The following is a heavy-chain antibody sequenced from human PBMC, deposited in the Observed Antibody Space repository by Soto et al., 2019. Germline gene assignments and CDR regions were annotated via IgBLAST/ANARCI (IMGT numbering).Heavy chain of an antibody. D-gene: IGHD3-10*01. CDR1: GGSLSSSSYY. CDR2: IYYSGST. V-gene: IGHV4-39*01. Sequence: TSETLSLTCTVSGGSLSSSSYYWGWIRQPPGKGLEWIGSIYYSGSTYYNPSLKSRVTISVDTSKNQFSLKLSSVTAADTAVYYCARHVWFGIPYYFDYWGQGTLVTVSS. CDR3: ARHVWFGIPYYFDY. J-gene: IGHJ4*02.